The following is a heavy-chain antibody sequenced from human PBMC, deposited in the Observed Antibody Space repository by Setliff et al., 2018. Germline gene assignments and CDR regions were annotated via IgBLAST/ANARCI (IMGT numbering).Heavy chain of an antibody. Sequence: PGGSLRLSCAASGFTFDNAWMSWVRQAPGRGLEWVGRIKTKGDGGTTDYAAPVKGRFTISRDDSKNTLYVQMNSLKTEDTGVYYCTTDRGFSEWPLYGSLVSHYYGMDVWGQGTTVTVS. CDR1: GFTFDNAW. CDR2: IKTKGDGGTT. D-gene: IGHD3-3*01. CDR3: TTDRGFSEWPLYGSLVSHYYGMDV. V-gene: IGHV3-15*01. J-gene: IGHJ6*02.